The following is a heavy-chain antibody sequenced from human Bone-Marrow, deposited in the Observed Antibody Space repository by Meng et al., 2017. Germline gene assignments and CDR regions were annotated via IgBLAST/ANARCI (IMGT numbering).Heavy chain of an antibody. CDR1: GGSFSGYY. CDR3: ARVSSGSYYADY. Sequence: QVQLRQWGAGLLKPSEPLSLTCAVYGGSFSGYYCSWIRQPPGKGLEWIGEINHSGSTNYNPSLKSRVTITVDTSKNQFSLKLSSVTAADTAVYYCARVSSGSYYADYWGQGTLVTVSS. V-gene: IGHV4-34*01. CDR2: INHSGST. J-gene: IGHJ4*02. D-gene: IGHD1-26*01.